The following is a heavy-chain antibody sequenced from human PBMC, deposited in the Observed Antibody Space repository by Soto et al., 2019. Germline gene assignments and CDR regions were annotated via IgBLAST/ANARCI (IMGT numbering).Heavy chain of an antibody. Sequence: ASVKVSCKVSGYTLTELSMHWVRQAPGKGLEWMGGFDPEDGTANYAQKFQGRVTITADESTSTAYMELSSLRSEDTAVYYCARDLGVAAAGSWGQGTLVTVSS. D-gene: IGHD6-13*01. CDR2: FDPEDGTA. V-gene: IGHV1-24*01. CDR1: GYTLTELS. J-gene: IGHJ4*02. CDR3: ARDLGVAAAGS.